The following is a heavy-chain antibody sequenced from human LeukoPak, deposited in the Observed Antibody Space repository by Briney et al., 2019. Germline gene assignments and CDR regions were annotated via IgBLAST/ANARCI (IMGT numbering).Heavy chain of an antibody. CDR2: ISWDGGSI. Sequence: PGGSLRLSCAASGFTFDDYAMLWVPKAPGKGLKSVSLISWDGGSICYAASVKGRFTISRDKSENSLYLQMNSLRCEDTALYYCAKGGDYDSSGYYHFQHWGAGTLVTVSS. D-gene: IGHD3-22*01. J-gene: IGHJ1*01. CDR1: GFTFDDYA. V-gene: IGHV3-43D*04. CDR3: AKGGDYDSSGYYHFQH.